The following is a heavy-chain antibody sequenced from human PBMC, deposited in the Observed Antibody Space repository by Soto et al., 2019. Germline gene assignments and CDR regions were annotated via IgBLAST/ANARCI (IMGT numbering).Heavy chain of an antibody. J-gene: IGHJ4*02. CDR3: ARRGPGTYFDY. D-gene: IGHD6-13*01. V-gene: IGHV3-23*01. CDR1: WFTFCSYA. CDR2: VSGSGSST. Sequence: GGSLRISCATPWFTFCSYAMRWVPPAPGKGLEWVSAVSGSGSSTYYADSVKGRFTISRDNSKNTLYLQMNSLRAEDTAVYYCARRGPGTYFDYWGQGTLVTVSS.